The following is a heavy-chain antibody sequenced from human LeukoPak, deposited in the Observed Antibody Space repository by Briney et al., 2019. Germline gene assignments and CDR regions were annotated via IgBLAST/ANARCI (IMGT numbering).Heavy chain of an antibody. CDR3: AGGNSWPGLSY. J-gene: IGHJ4*02. V-gene: IGHV3-53*01. Sequence: PGGSRRLSCAASGLTVRANNLSWVRQAPGKGLEWVSVIYTAGSTYNADSVKGRFTISRDKSKNTLYLQMNTLRAEDTAVYFCAGGNSWPGLSYWGQGTLLTVSS. CDR2: IYTAGST. D-gene: IGHD6-13*01. CDR1: GLTVRANN.